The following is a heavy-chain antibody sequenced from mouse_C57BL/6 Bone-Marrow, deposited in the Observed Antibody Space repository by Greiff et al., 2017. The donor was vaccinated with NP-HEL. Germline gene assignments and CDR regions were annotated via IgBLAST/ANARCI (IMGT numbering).Heavy chain of an antibody. CDR2: FSSGGSYT. CDR3: ARTYYPYYFDY. J-gene: IGHJ2*01. D-gene: IGHD2-10*01. Sequence: EVKLVESGGDLVKPGGSLKLSCAASGFTFSSYGMSWVRQTPDKRLEWVATFSSGGSYTYYPDSVKGRFTISRDNAKNTLYLQMSSLKSEDTAMYYCARTYYPYYFDYWGQGTTLTVSS. CDR1: GFTFSSYG. V-gene: IGHV5-6*02.